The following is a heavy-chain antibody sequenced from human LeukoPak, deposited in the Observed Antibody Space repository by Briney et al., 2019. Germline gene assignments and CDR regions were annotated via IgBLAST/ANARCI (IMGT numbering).Heavy chain of an antibody. CDR3: AKERGNIVVVPAAAIFDY. Sequence: GGSLRLSCAASGFTVSNNYMTWVRQAPGKGLEWVSLIYSAGSTYYADSVKGRFTISRDNSKNTLYLQMNSLRAEDTAVYYCAKERGNIVVVPAAAIFDYWGQGTLVTVSS. CDR2: IYSAGST. J-gene: IGHJ4*02. CDR1: GFTVSNNY. V-gene: IGHV3-66*01. D-gene: IGHD2-2*01.